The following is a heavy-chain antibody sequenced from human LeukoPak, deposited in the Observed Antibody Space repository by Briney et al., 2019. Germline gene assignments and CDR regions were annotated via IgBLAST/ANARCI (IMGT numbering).Heavy chain of an antibody. Sequence: GRSLRLSCAASGFTFYDYAMHWVRHAPGKGLEGVSGISWNSGSIGYADSVKGRFTISRDNAKTSLCLQMNSLRAEDTALYYCAKDRGYYYDSSGPGTFDPWGQGTLVTVSS. D-gene: IGHD3-22*01. J-gene: IGHJ5*02. V-gene: IGHV3-9*01. CDR1: GFTFYDYA. CDR2: ISWNSGSI. CDR3: AKDRGYYYDSSGPGTFDP.